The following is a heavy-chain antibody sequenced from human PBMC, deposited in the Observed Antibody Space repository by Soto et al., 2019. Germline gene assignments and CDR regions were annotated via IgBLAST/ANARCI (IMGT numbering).Heavy chain of an antibody. J-gene: IGHJ3*01. D-gene: IGHD3-10*01. CDR1: GFTFSNYI. V-gene: IGHV3-21*01. CDR2: ISGSSTYV. CDR3: SRGGGYYYGSGTDAVDV. Sequence: EVQLLESGGGLVKPGGSLRLSCAASGFTFSNYIMNWVRQPPGQGLEWVASISGSSTYVYYADSLKGRIAISRDNAKNSLSLELNPLRVEDTAVYYCSRGGGYYYGSGTDAVDVWGQGTLVTVSS.